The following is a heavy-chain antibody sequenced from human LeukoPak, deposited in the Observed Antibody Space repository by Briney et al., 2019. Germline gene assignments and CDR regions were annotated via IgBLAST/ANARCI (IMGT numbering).Heavy chain of an antibody. CDR3: AGDVKYYYDSSAYEY. D-gene: IGHD3-22*01. V-gene: IGHV3-48*03. Sequence: PGGSLRLSCAASGFTFSTYEMNWVRQAPGKGLEWLSYISSSGSTIYYADSVKGRFTISRDNAKNSLYLQMNSLRADDTAVYYCAGDVKYYYDSSAYEYWGQGTLVTVSS. CDR1: GFTFSTYE. J-gene: IGHJ4*02. CDR2: ISSSGSTI.